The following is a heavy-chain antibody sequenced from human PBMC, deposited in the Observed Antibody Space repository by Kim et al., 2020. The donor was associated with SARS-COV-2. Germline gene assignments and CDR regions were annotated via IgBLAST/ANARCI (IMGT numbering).Heavy chain of an antibody. V-gene: IGHV3-33*01. CDR3: AGGRWLRGYFGL. J-gene: IGHJ2*01. Sequence: DDTHSVKCRFTLSRDNASNTLYLRMNSLSAEDTDVYYCAGGRWLRGYFGLWGHGTLVTVSS. D-gene: IGHD5-12*01.